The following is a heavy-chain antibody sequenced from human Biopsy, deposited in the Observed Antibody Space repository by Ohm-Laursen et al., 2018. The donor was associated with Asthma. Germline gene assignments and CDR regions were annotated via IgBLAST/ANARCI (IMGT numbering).Heavy chain of an antibody. CDR2: IYYSGST. Sequence: SETLSLTCTVSGGSISGFYWSWIRQPPGKGLEWIGYIYYSGSTYYNPSLKSRVSILIDTSKNQFSLRLSSVTAADTAVYYCARGPNYHGSGRAPIGMDVWGQGTTVTVSS. CDR1: GGSISGFY. V-gene: IGHV4-59*01. D-gene: IGHD3-10*01. J-gene: IGHJ6*02. CDR3: ARGPNYHGSGRAPIGMDV.